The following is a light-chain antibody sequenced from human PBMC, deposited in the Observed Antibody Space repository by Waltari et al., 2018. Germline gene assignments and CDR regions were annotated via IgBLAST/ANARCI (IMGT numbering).Light chain of an antibody. CDR3: QQYNDWYS. Sequence: EKVLTQSPATLSVSPGESVTLSCRASQSVASNLAWYQQRPGQAPRLVIYDASIRASGIPARFSGSGSGTEFTLTISGLQSEDCALYYCQQYNDWYSFGQGTKLEIK. CDR1: QSVASN. J-gene: IGKJ2*03. V-gene: IGKV3-15*01. CDR2: DAS.